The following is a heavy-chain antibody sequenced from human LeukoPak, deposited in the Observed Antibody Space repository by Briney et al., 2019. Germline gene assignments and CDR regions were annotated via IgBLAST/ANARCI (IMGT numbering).Heavy chain of an antibody. J-gene: IGHJ5*02. D-gene: IGHD3-10*01. CDR2: IYYNGDT. CDR1: GGSITGYS. Sequence: SETLSLTCSVSGGSITGYSWSWLRQTPGKGLEWIGYIYYNGDTHYNPSLNSRLSMSVDTPNKQFSLNLRSVTAADTAVYYCVRGPYGSSISNWFGRWGQGLLVTVSS. CDR3: VRGPYGSSISNWFGR. V-gene: IGHV4-59*01.